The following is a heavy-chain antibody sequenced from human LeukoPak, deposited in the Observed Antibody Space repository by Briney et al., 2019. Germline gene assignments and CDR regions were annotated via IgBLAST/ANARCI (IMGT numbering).Heavy chain of an antibody. D-gene: IGHD3-22*01. V-gene: IGHV1-2*02. CDR1: GYTFTGYY. CDR2: INPNSGGT. CDR3: ARDLIFSSGYYYEPEYFQH. J-gene: IGHJ1*01. Sequence: ASVKVSCKASGYTFTGYYMHWVRQAPGRGLEWMGWINPNSGGTNYAQKFQGRVTMTRDTSISTAYMELSRLRSDDTAVYYCARDLIFSSGYYYEPEYFQHWGQGTLVTVSS.